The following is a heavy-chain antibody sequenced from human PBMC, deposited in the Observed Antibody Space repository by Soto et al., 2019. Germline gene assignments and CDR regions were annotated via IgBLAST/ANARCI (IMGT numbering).Heavy chain of an antibody. Sequence: QVQLQESGPGLVKPSETLSLTCSVSYGSISGLYWTWVRQPPGKGLEWIGWIYSSGTTNYNPSLKSRVTMSVDTPRNQFSPKLNSVTAADTAIYYCARLRNHSFMDAWGKGTTVTVSS. V-gene: IGHV4-59*08. D-gene: IGHD1-1*01. J-gene: IGHJ6*03. CDR2: IYSSGTT. CDR1: YGSISGLY. CDR3: ARLRNHSFMDA.